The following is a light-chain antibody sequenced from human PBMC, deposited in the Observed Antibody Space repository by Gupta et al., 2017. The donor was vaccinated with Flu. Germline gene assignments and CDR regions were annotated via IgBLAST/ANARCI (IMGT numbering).Light chain of an antibody. V-gene: IGKV3-15*01. CDR3: QQYNRWPLS. CDR2: GAS. J-gene: IGKJ5*01. CDR1: QNVNSY. Sequence: EIMMTQSPATLSVSPGESATLSCRASQNVNSYLAWYQQKSGQAPRLLIYGASTRATDIPARFSGSGSGTEFTLTISSLQSEDFAVYYCQQYNRWPLSFGQGTRLEIK.